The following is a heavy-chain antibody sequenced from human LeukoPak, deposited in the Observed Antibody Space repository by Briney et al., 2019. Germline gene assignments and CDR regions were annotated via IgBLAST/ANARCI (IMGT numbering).Heavy chain of an antibody. V-gene: IGHV3-23*01. Sequence: PGGSLRLSCAASGFTFSKYAMNWIRQVPGNGLEWVSAIGENGDSTCYADSVKGRFTISRDNSENTLYLQMNSLRGDDAAVYYCAKDVSNYYKGWYFDLWGRGTLVTVSS. J-gene: IGHJ2*01. CDR1: GFTFSKYA. CDR2: IGENGDST. CDR3: AKDVSNYYKGWYFDL. D-gene: IGHD3-22*01.